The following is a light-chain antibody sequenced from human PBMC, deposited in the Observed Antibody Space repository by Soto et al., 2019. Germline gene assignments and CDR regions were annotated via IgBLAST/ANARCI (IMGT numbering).Light chain of an antibody. J-gene: IGLJ2*01. V-gene: IGLV2-11*01. CDR2: DVT. CDR1: SSDVGAYNY. Sequence: QSALTQPRSVSGSPGQSVTISCTGTSSDVGAYNYVSWYQQYPGKAPKLMIYDVTKRPSGVPDRFSGSKSGNTASLTISGLQAEDEADYYCSSFAGLFGGGTKLTVL. CDR3: SSFAGL.